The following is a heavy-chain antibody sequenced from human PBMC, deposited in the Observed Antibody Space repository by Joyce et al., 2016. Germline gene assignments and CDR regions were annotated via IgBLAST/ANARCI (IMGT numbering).Heavy chain of an antibody. CDR1: GSIFSGYA. CDR2: ISYDGPNK. D-gene: IGHD6-13*01. Sequence: QEQLEESGGGVVQPGTSLRLSCTASGSIFSGYAMNWVRQAPGKGLEWVAIISYDGPNKVYAGSVGGRFTISRDNYKNTLFLQMNSLTIEDAGVYYCARRSGIPAGRRPGAFDMWGQGTVVTVSS. V-gene: IGHV3-30*04. J-gene: IGHJ3*02. CDR3: ARRSGIPAGRRPGAFDM.